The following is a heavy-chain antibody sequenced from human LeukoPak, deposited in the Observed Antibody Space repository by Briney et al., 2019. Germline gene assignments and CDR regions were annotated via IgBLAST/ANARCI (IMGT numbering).Heavy chain of an antibody. Sequence: ASVKVSYKASEHTFTAYYMPWVRQAPGQGLEWLGWINPNIGGTNYAHKFQGRVTMTRDTSISTAYMELSRLRSDDTAVYFCARDQCVSSGCYEDYDCGMDVWGRGSTVTV. CDR3: ARDQCVSSGCYEDYDCGMDV. CDR1: EHTFTAYY. D-gene: IGHD6-25*01. CDR2: INPNIGGT. V-gene: IGHV1-2*07. J-gene: IGHJ6*02.